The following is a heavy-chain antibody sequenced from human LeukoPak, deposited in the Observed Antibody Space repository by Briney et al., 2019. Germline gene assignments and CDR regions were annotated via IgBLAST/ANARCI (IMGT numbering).Heavy chain of an antibody. D-gene: IGHD6-13*01. CDR2: INPNSGGT. CDR3: AGRPKSSTRYDYYYMDV. V-gene: IGHV1-2*02. J-gene: IGHJ6*03. Sequence: ASVKVSCKASGGTFSSYAISWVRQAPGQGLEWMGWINPNSGGTNYAQKFQGRVTMTRDTSINTAYMELSRLRSDDTAVYYCAGRPKSSTRYDYYYMDVWGKGTTVTVSS. CDR1: GGTFSSYA.